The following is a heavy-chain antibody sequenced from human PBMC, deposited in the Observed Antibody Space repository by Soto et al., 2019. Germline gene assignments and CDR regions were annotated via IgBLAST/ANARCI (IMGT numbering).Heavy chain of an antibody. CDR3: ARDGGFFGYFDY. Sequence: GGSLRLSCAASGFTFSSYGMHWVRQAPGKGLEWVAVIWYDGSNKYYADSVKGRFTISRDNSKNTLYLQMNSLRAEDTAVYYCARDGGFFGYFDYWGQGTLVTVSS. CDR1: GFTFSSYG. J-gene: IGHJ4*02. D-gene: IGHD3-16*01. V-gene: IGHV3-33*01. CDR2: IWYDGSNK.